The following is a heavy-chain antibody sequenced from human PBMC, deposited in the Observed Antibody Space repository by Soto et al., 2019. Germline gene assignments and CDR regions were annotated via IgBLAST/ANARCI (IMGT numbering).Heavy chain of an antibody. D-gene: IGHD4-17*01. V-gene: IGHV3-23*01. Sequence: EVQLLESGGGLVQPGGSLRLSCAASGVTFSSYAMSWVRQAPGKGLEWVSAISGSGGSTYYADSVKGRFTISRDNSKNTLYLQMTSRRAEDTAVYYCAKAPTMTPVTNVPYFDLWGRGTLVTVSS. J-gene: IGHJ2*01. CDR2: ISGSGGST. CDR3: AKAPTMTPVTNVPYFDL. CDR1: GVTFSSYA.